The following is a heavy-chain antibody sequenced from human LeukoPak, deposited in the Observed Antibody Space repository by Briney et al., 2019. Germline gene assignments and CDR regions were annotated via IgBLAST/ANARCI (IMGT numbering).Heavy chain of an antibody. J-gene: IGHJ4*02. Sequence: SQTLSLTCTVSGGSISSGGYSWSWIRQHPGKGLEWIGYIYYSGSTYYNPSLKSRVTISVDTSKNQFSLKLSSVTAADTAVYYCARGVVGYDFWSGNSGGPSDYWGQGTLVTVSS. CDR1: GGSISSGGYS. CDR3: ARGVVGYDFWSGNSGGPSDY. CDR2: IYYSGST. D-gene: IGHD3-3*01. V-gene: IGHV4-31*03.